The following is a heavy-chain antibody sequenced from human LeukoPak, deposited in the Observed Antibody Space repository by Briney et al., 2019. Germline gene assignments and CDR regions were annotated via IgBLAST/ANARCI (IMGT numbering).Heavy chain of an antibody. Sequence: GRSLRLSCAASGSNFSSYGMHWVRQAPGKGLEWMAVISYDGTNKYYADSVKGRFTISRDNSKDTLFLQMNSLRVEDTAVFYCAVGDGPGLWGQGTLVTVSS. V-gene: IGHV3-30*03. CDR1: GSNFSSYG. CDR2: ISYDGTNK. J-gene: IGHJ4*02. CDR3: AVGDGPGL. D-gene: IGHD3-10*01.